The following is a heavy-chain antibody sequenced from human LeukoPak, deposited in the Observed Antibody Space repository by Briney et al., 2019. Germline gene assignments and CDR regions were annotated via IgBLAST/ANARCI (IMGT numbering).Heavy chain of an antibody. V-gene: IGHV3-74*01. CDR2: INSDGRST. D-gene: IGHD6-13*01. J-gene: IGHJ4*02. Sequence: GGSLRLSCAASGFTFSSYWMHWVRQAPGKGLVWVSRINSDGRSTSYADSVKGRFTISRDNAKNTLYLQMNSLRAEDTAVYYCAKRVAAPGPTFDYWGQGTLVTVSS. CDR1: GFTFSSYW. CDR3: AKRVAAPGPTFDY.